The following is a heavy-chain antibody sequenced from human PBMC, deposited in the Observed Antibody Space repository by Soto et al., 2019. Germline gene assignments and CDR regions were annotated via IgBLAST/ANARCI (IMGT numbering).Heavy chain of an antibody. CDR1: GGSISSGGYS. CDR3: ARALPLTAMNWFDP. CDR2: IYHSGST. Sequence: PSETLSLTCAVSGGSISSGGYSWSWIRQPPGKGLEWIGYIYHSGSTYYNPSLKSRVTISVDRSKNQFSLKLSSVTAADTAVYYCARALPLTAMNWFDPWGQGTLVTVSS. D-gene: IGHD5-18*01. J-gene: IGHJ5*02. V-gene: IGHV4-30-2*01.